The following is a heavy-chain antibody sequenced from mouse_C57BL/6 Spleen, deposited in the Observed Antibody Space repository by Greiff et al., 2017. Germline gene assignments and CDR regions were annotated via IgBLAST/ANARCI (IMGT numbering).Heavy chain of an antibody. CDR2: IRSKSNNYAT. V-gene: IGHV10-1*01. Sequence: EVKLMESGGGLVQPKGSLTLSCAASGFSFNTYAMNWVRQAPGKGLEWVARIRSKSNNYATYYADSVKDRFTISRDDSESMLYLQMNNLKTEDTAMYYCVALLMDYWGQGTSVTVSS. J-gene: IGHJ4*01. CDR3: VALLMDY. CDR1: GFSFNTYA.